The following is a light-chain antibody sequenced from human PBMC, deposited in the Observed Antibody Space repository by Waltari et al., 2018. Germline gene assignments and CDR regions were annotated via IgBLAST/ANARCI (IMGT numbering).Light chain of an antibody. J-gene: IGKJ4*01. CDR2: DAS. CDR3: QQRRNWPLT. Sequence: EIVLTQSPATLSLSPGERATLSCRASHSVHWYLAWYQQRPGQAPRLLIHDASNRATGIPARFSGSGSETDFTLTISSLQPEDSAVYYCQQRRNWPLTFGGGTKVEIK. V-gene: IGKV3-11*01. CDR1: HSVHWY.